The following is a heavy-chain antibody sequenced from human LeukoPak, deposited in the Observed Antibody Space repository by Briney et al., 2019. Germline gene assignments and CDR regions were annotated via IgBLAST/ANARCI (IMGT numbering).Heavy chain of an antibody. CDR3: AKYGVVLPPGSHIPHWFDF. Sequence: PGGSLRLFRAASGFTFSNYGMTWVRQAPGKTLEWVSTIVGRNGDTFYTDSVKGRFTISRDISKNSVYLQMSSLRGDDTAVYYCAKYGVVLPPGSHIPHWFDFWGQGSLVTVSS. J-gene: IGHJ5*01. CDR1: GFTFSNYG. CDR2: IVGRNGDT. V-gene: IGHV3-23*01. D-gene: IGHD2-15*01.